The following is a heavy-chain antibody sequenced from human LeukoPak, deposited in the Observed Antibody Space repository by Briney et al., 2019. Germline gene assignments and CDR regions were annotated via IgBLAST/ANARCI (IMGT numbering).Heavy chain of an antibody. CDR1: GGSISSSSYY. V-gene: IGHV4-39*01. CDR2: IYYSGST. J-gene: IGHJ4*02. D-gene: IGHD6-19*01. Sequence: SEALSPTCTVSGGSISSSSYYWGLIRQPPAKGLAWIGSIYYSGSTYYNTSLKSRVTISVDTSKNQFSLKLSSVTAADTAVYYGASTSVKSSGWEPTAFDYWGQGTLVTVSS. CDR3: ASTSVKSSGWEPTAFDY.